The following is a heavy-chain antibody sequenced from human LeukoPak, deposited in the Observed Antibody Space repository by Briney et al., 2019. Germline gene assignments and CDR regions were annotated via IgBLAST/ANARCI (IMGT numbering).Heavy chain of an antibody. V-gene: IGHV3-23*01. Sequence: GGPLRSSGLGSAFTFGTSARTWVRRPPGKGRSGVSAVSAGGTNTYYADSVEGRFTISRDNSKDTLYLHMDSLRVEDTAQYFCARINCSGGTCYDYFDDWGQGTLVTVSS. CDR3: ARINCSGGTCYDYFDD. CDR2: VSAGGTNT. D-gene: IGHD2-15*01. J-gene: IGHJ4*02. CDR1: AFTFGTSA.